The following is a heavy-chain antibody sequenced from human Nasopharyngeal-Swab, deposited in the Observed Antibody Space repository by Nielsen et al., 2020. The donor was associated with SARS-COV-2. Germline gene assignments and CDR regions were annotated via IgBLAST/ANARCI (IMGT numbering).Heavy chain of an antibody. J-gene: IGHJ6*03. V-gene: IGHV3-53*01. Sequence: VRQAPGKGLEWVSLIYSGGSTYSADSVKGRFTISRDNSRNTLCLQMNSLRAEDTAVYYCARFGLYDTLTGYYSHYYMDVWGKGTAVTVSS. D-gene: IGHD3-9*01. CDR2: IYSGGST. CDR3: ARFGLYDTLTGYYSHYYMDV.